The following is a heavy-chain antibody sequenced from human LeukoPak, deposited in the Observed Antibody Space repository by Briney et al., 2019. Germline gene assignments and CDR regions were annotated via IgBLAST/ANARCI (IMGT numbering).Heavy chain of an antibody. J-gene: IGHJ5*02. CDR2: IYHSGST. CDR3: AQFQMGGSYWGTQLSYFDP. D-gene: IGHD1-26*01. CDR1: GGSISSGGYS. Sequence: PSQTLSLTCAVSGGSISSGGYSWSWIRQPPGKGLEWIGYIYHSGSTYYNPSLKSRVTISVDTSKNQFSLKLSSVTAADTAVYYCAQFQMGGSYWGTQLSYFDPWGQGTLVTVSS. V-gene: IGHV4-30-2*01.